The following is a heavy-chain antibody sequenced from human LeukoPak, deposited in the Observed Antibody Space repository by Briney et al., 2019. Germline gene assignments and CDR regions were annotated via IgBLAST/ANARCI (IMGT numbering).Heavy chain of an antibody. V-gene: IGHV3-53*01. CDR1: GFTVSSNY. CDR2: IYSGGST. D-gene: IGHD2-15*01. Sequence: PGGSLRLSCAASGFTVSSNYMSWVRQAPGKGLEWVSIIYSGGSTFYADSVKGRFTISRDNSKNTLYLQMNSLRAEDTAVYYCARDPTGYCSGGSCNYFDYWGQGTLVTVSS. CDR3: ARDPTGYCSGGSCNYFDY. J-gene: IGHJ4*02.